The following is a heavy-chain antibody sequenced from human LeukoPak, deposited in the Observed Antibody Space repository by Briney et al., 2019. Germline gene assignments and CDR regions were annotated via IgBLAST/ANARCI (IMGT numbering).Heavy chain of an antibody. Sequence: GGSLRLSCAASGFTFSSYWMSWVRQAPGKGLEWVANIKQDGSEKYYVDSVKGRFTISRDNAKNSLYLQMNSLRAEDTAVYYCARDSKLGYYYYGMDVWGQGTTVTVSS. J-gene: IGHJ6*02. CDR1: GFTFSSYW. CDR3: ARDSKLGYYYYGMDV. V-gene: IGHV3-7*03. D-gene: IGHD3-16*01. CDR2: IKQDGSEK.